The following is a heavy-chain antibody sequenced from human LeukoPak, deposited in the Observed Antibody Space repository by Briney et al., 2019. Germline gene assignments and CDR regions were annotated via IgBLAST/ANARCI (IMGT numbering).Heavy chain of an antibody. V-gene: IGHV1-18*04. CDR1: GYTFTGYY. Sequence: RGASVKVSCKASGYTFTGYYMHWVRQAPGQGLEWMGWISAYNGNTNYAQKLQGRVTMTTDTSTSTAYMELRSLRSDDTAVYYCARGTLEGTATDDAFDIWGQGTMVTVSS. CDR3: ARGTLEGTATDDAFDI. J-gene: IGHJ3*02. D-gene: IGHD5-18*01. CDR2: ISAYNGNT.